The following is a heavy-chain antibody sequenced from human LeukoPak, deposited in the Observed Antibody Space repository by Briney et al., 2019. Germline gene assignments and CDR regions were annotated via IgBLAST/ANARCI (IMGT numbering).Heavy chain of an antibody. D-gene: IGHD3-22*01. Sequence: GESLKISFKGSGYSFTSYWIGWVRQMPGKGLGWVGIIYPGDSDTRYSPSFQGQVTISADKSISTAYLQWSSLKASDTAMYYCARHDALLPLHYFDYWGQGTLVTVSS. J-gene: IGHJ4*02. CDR1: GYSFTSYW. CDR3: ARHDALLPLHYFDY. CDR2: IYPGDSDT. V-gene: IGHV5-51*01.